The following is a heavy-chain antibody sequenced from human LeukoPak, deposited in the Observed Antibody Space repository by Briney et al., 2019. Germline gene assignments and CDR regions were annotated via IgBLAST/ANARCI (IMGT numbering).Heavy chain of an antibody. CDR2: ISYSGSA. V-gene: IGHV4-59*01. D-gene: IGHD6-19*01. Sequence: SETLSLTCTVSSGSISSDYWSWIRQPPGKGLEWIGYISYSGSANYNPSLKTRVTISIDKSKNQFSLKMTSVTAADTAVYYCARGRAVANDYWGQGTLVTVSS. CDR3: ARGRAVANDY. CDR1: SGSISSDY. J-gene: IGHJ4*02.